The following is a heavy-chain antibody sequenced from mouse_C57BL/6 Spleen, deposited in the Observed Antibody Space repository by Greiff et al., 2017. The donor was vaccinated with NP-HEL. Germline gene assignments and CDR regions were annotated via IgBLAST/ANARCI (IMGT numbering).Heavy chain of an antibody. CDR2: IHPNSGST. D-gene: IGHD1-1*01. Sequence: QVQLQQPGAELVKPGASVKLSCKASGYTFTSYWMHWVKQRPGQGLEWIGMIHPNSGSTNYNEKFKSKATLTVDKSSSTAYMQLSSLTSEDSAVYYCARAIRYPFAYWGQGTLVTVSA. CDR3: ARAIRYPFAY. CDR1: GYTFTSYW. J-gene: IGHJ3*01. V-gene: IGHV1-64*01.